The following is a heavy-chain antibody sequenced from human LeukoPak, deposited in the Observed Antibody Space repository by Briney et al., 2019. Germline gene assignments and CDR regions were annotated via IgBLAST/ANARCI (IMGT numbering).Heavy chain of an antibody. V-gene: IGHV1-2*02. J-gene: IGHJ4*02. D-gene: IGHD3-22*01. CDR1: GYTFTGYY. Sequence: GASVKVSCKASGYTFTGYYMNWVRQAPGQGLEWMGWINPNSGGTNYAQKFQGRVTMTRDTSISTAYMELSRLRSDDTAVYYCARGGRYYYDSSGPIDYWGQGTLVTVSS. CDR3: ARGGRYYYDSSGPIDY. CDR2: INPNSGGT.